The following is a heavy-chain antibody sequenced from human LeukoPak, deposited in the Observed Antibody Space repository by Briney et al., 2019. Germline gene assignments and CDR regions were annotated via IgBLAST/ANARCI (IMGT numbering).Heavy chain of an antibody. D-gene: IGHD6-19*01. Sequence: SETLSLTCTVSGASISTYYWSWIRQPPGKGLEWIGYIYYSGSTNYNPSLKSRVTISVDTSRNQFSLKLSSVTAADTAVYFCAREITSVAGTVGLDYWGQGTLVTVSS. CDR3: AREITSVAGTVGLDY. J-gene: IGHJ4*02. V-gene: IGHV4-59*01. CDR1: GASISTYY. CDR2: IYYSGST.